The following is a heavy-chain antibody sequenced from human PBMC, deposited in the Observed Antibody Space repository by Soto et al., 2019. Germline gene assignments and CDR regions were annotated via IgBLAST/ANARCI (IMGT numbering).Heavy chain of an antibody. Sequence: GGSLRLSCAASGFTFSSYSMNWVRQAPGKGLEWVSYISSSSSTIYYADSVKGRFTISRDKAKNSLYLQMNSLRDEDTAVYYCARADYYDSSGDLRYWGQGTLVTVSS. CDR2: ISSSSSTI. J-gene: IGHJ4*02. V-gene: IGHV3-48*02. CDR1: GFTFSSYS. CDR3: ARADYYDSSGDLRY. D-gene: IGHD3-22*01.